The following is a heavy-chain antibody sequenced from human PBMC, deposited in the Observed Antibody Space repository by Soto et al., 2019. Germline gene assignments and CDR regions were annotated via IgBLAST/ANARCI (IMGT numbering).Heavy chain of an antibody. CDR3: AALRGHEDCSSTSCPVDAFDI. D-gene: IGHD2-2*01. CDR1: GGTFSSYA. CDR2: IIPIFGTA. Sequence: SVKVSCKASGGTFSSYAISWVRQAPGQGLEWMGGIIPIFGTANYAQKFQGRVTITRDMSTSTAYMELSSLRSEDTAVYYCAALRGHEDCSSTSCPVDAFDIWGQGTMVTVSS. J-gene: IGHJ3*02. V-gene: IGHV1-69*05.